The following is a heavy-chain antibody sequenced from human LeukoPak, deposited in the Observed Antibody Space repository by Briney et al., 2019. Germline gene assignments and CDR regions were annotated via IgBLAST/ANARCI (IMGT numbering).Heavy chain of an antibody. CDR2: ISSSSSYI. V-gene: IGHV3-21*01. CDR3: ARAGDPPRDIVVVPAAMRSDWFDP. CDR1: GFTFSSYS. Sequence: PGGSLRLSCAASGFTFSSYSMNWVRQAPGKGLEWVSSISSSSSYIYYADSVKGRFTISRDNAKNSLYLQMNSLRAEDTAVYYCARAGDPPRDIVVVPAAMRSDWFDPWGQGALVTVSS. J-gene: IGHJ5*02. D-gene: IGHD2-2*01.